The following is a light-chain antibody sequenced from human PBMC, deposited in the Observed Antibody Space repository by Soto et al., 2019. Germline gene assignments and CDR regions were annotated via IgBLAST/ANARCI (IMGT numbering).Light chain of an antibody. J-gene: IGKJ1*01. Sequence: EIVLTQSPGTLSLSPGERATLSCRASQSVSTNYLAWYQRKPGQAPRLLIYGASSRATDIPNRFSGSGSGTDFTLTITRPKAEDFAVYYCQQYGSSPPTFGQGTKVEIK. CDR2: GAS. CDR3: QQYGSSPPT. V-gene: IGKV3-20*01. CDR1: QSVSTNY.